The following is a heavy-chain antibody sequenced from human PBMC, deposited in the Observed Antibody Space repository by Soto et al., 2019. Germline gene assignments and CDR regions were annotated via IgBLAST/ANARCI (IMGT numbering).Heavy chain of an antibody. Sequence: ASVKVSCKASGYTFTSYDINWVRQATGQGLEWMGWMNPNSGNTGYAQKFQGRVTMTRNTSISTAYMELSSLRSEDTAVYYCARAHSSIFGVVITIDYWGQGTLVTVSS. CDR1: GYTFTSYD. CDR3: ARAHSSIFGVVITIDY. V-gene: IGHV1-8*01. D-gene: IGHD3-3*01. J-gene: IGHJ4*02. CDR2: MNPNSGNT.